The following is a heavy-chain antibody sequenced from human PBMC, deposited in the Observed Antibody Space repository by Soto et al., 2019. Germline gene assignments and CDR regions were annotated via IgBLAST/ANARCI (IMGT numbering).Heavy chain of an antibody. CDR3: ARAYSGRLPRRADYYYDMDV. V-gene: IGHV3-13*05. CDR1: AFTLSAYY. J-gene: IGHJ6*02. Sequence: GGSLRLSCAASAFTLSAYYMHWVRQPNGKGLEWVSALGAADDPYYLGSVKGRFTISRENAKNSLYLQINNLRAGDTAVYYCARAYSGRLPRRADYYYDMDVWGQGTTVTVSS. CDR2: LGAADDP. D-gene: IGHD2-15*01.